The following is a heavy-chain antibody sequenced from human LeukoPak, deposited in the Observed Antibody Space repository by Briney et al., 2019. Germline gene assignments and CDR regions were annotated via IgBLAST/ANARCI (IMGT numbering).Heavy chain of an antibody. V-gene: IGHV4-34*01. Sequence: SETLSLTCAVYGGSFSGYYWSWIRQPPGKGLEWIAEINHSGSTNYNPSLKSRVTISVDTSKNQFSLKLSSVTAADTAVYYCARGEIAAPTDYWGQGTLVTVSS. CDR2: INHSGST. D-gene: IGHD6-13*01. CDR3: ARGEIAAPTDY. CDR1: GGSFSGYY. J-gene: IGHJ4*02.